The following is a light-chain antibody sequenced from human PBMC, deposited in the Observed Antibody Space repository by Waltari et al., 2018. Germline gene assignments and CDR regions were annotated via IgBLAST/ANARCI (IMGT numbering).Light chain of an antibody. CDR3: QQYDSTPYT. CDR2: WAS. V-gene: IGKV4-1*01. Sequence: DLVMTQSPDSLAVSLGDRATINCTSSQSVLYSSNNKNYLAWYQQKPGQPPKLLIYWASIRESGVPDRVSGSGSGTDFTLTSSGLQAEDVAVYYCQQYDSTPYTFGQGTKPEIK. CDR1: QSVLYSSNNKNY. J-gene: IGKJ2*01.